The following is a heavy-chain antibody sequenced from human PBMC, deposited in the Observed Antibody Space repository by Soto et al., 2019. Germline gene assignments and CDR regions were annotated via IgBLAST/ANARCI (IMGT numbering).Heavy chain of an antibody. J-gene: IGHJ5*02. CDR1: GGSISSGDYY. V-gene: IGHV4-30-4*01. Sequence: PSETLSLTCTVSGGSISSGDYYWSWIRQPPGKGLEWIGYIYYSGSTYYNPSLKSRVTISVDPSKNQFSLKLSSVTAADTAVYYCAREMATIIGNWFEPWGQGTLVTVSS. CDR2: IYYSGST. CDR3: AREMATIIGNWFEP. D-gene: IGHD5-12*01.